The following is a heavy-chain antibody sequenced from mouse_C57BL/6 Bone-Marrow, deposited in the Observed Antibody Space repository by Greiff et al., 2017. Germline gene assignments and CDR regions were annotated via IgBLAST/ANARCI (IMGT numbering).Heavy chain of an antibody. J-gene: IGHJ3*01. D-gene: IGHD2-5*01. CDR2: IWSGGST. V-gene: IGHV2-4*01. Sequence: VQLQQSGPGLVQPSQSLSITCTVSGFSLTSYGVHWVRQPPGKGLEWLGVIWSGGSTDHNAAFISRLSISKDNSKSQVFFKMNSLQADDTAVYYCATYSKYVAWFAYWGQGTLVTVSA. CDR3: ATYSKYVAWFAY. CDR1: GFSLTSYG.